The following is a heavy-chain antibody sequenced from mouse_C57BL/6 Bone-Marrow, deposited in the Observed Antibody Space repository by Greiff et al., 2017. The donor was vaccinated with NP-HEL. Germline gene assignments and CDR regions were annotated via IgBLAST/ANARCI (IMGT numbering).Heavy chain of an antibody. CDR1: GYTFTSYW. J-gene: IGHJ2*01. CDR2: IHPNSGST. V-gene: IGHV1-64*01. D-gene: IGHD2-5*01. Sequence: QVQLQQPGAELVKPGASVKLSCKASGYTFTSYWMHWVKQRPGQGLEWIGMIHPNSGSTNYNEKFKSKATLTVDKSSSTAYMQLSSLTSEDSAVYYCARESPYYSNPDYGGQGTTLTVSS. CDR3: ARESPYYSNPDY.